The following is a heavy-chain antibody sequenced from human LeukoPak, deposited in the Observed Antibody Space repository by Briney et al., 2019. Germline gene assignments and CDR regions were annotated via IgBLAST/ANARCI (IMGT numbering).Heavy chain of an antibody. V-gene: IGHV3-33*06. D-gene: IGHD2-21*02. CDR1: GFTFSSYG. CDR3: AKGKTDYFDY. CDR2: IWYDGSNK. J-gene: IGHJ4*02. Sequence: GGSLILSCAASGFTFSSYGMHWDRQAPGKGLEWVAVIWYDGSNKYYADSVKGRFTISRDNSKNTLYLQMNSLRAEDTAVYYCAKGKTDYFDYWGQGTLVTVSS.